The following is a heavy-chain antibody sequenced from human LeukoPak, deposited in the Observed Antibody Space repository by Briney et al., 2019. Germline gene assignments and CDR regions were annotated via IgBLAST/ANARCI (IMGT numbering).Heavy chain of an antibody. Sequence: PSETLSLTCTVSGYSISSGYYWGWIRQPPGKGLEWIGSIYHSGSTYYNPSLKSRVTISVDTSKNHFSLKLSSVTAADTAVYYCARVPWSGYYNYFDYWGQGTLVTVSS. CDR3: ARVPWSGYYNYFDY. J-gene: IGHJ4*02. V-gene: IGHV4-38-2*02. CDR2: IYHSGST. D-gene: IGHD3-3*01. CDR1: GYSISSGYY.